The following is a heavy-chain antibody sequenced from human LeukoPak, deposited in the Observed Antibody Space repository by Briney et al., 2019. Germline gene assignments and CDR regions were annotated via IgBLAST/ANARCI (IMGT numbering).Heavy chain of an antibody. J-gene: IGHJ4*02. D-gene: IGHD3-22*01. CDR1: GGSFSGYY. Sequence: SETLSLTCGVHGGSFSGYYWSWIRQPPGKGLEWIGEINHSGSTNYNPSLKSRVTISVDTSKNQFSLKLSSVTAADTAVYYCARSSDYYDSSGYYLSFDYWGQGTLVTVSS. CDR2: INHSGST. V-gene: IGHV4-34*01. CDR3: ARSSDYYDSSGYYLSFDY.